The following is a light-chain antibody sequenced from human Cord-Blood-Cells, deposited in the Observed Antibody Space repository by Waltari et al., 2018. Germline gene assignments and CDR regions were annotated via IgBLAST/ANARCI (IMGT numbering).Light chain of an antibody. V-gene: IGKV1-39*01. J-gene: IGKJ4*01. CDR1: QSISSY. Sequence: DIKMTQSPSSLSASVGDGVTITCRASQSISSYLNWYQQKPGKAPKLLIYAASSLQSGVPSRFSGSGSGTDFTLTISSLQPEDFATYYCQQSYSTPPSFGGGTKVEIK. CDR3: QQSYSTPPS. CDR2: AAS.